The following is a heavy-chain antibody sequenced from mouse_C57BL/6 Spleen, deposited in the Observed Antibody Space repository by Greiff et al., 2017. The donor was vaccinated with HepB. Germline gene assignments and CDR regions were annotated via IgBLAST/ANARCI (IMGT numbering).Heavy chain of an antibody. J-gene: IGHJ4*01. CDR2: IWGVGST. CDR1: GFSLTSYG. V-gene: IGHV2-6*01. Sequence: VKLVESGPGLVAPSQSLSITCTVSGFSLTSYGVDWVRQSPGKGLEWLGVIWGVGSTNYNSALKSRLSISKDNSKSQVFLKMNSLQTDDTAMYYCASGGDAGAMDYWGQGTSVTVSS. CDR3: ASGGDAGAMDY.